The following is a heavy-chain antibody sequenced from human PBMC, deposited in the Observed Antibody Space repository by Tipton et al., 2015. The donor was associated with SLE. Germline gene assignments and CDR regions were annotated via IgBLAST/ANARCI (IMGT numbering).Heavy chain of an antibody. Sequence: TLSLTCTVSGGPISSYYWSWIRQPPGKGLEWIGYIYYSGSTNYNPSLKSRVTISVDTSKNQFSLKLSSVTAADTAVYYCARHRAYSGYDLFYFDYWGQGTLVTVSS. V-gene: IGHV4-59*08. D-gene: IGHD5-12*01. CDR1: GGPISSYY. J-gene: IGHJ4*02. CDR2: IYYSGST. CDR3: ARHRAYSGYDLFYFDY.